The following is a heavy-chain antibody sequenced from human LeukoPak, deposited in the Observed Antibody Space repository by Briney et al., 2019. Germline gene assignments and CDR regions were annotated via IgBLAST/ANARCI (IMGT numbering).Heavy chain of an antibody. D-gene: IGHD3-10*01. CDR2: INPNSGGT. V-gene: IGHV1-2*04. CDR3: ARDQLLWFEELLSDPDYYGMDV. Sequence: ASVKVSCKASGYTFTGYYMHWVRQAPGQGLEWMGWINPNSGGTNYAQKFQGWVTMTRDTSISTAYMELSRLRSDDTAVYYCARDQLLWFEELLSDPDYYGMDVWGQGTTVTVS. J-gene: IGHJ6*02. CDR1: GYTFTGYY.